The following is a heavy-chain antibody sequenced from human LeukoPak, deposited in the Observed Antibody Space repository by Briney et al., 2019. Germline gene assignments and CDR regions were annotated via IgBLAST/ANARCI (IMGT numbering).Heavy chain of an antibody. J-gene: IGHJ6*02. V-gene: IGHV3-7*01. D-gene: IGHD6-13*01. CDR2: IKEDGSEK. Sequence: GGSLRLSCAASGFTFSSYWMSWVRQAPGKGLEWVANIKEDGSEKYYVDSVRGRFTISRDNAKNSLYLQMNSLRAEDTAVYYCARLSSSSLYRGGSVSYYYYGMDVWGQGTTVTVSS. CDR1: GFTFSSYW. CDR3: ARLSSSSLYRGGSVSYYYYGMDV.